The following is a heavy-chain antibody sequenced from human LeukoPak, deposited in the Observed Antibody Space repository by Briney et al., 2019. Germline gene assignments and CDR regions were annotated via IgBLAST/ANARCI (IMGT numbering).Heavy chain of an antibody. D-gene: IGHD5-18*01. CDR3: ARVDTAMATVPDY. CDR1: GYTFTSYG. J-gene: IGHJ4*02. Sequence: ASVKVSCKASGYTFTSYGISWVRQAPGQGLEWMGWINPNSGGTNYAQKFQGRVTMTRDTSISTAYMELSRLRSDDTAVYYCARVDTAMATVPDYWGQGTLVTVSS. V-gene: IGHV1-2*02. CDR2: INPNSGGT.